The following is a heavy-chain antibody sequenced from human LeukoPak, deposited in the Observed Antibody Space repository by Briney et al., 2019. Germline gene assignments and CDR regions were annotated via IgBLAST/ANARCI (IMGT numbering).Heavy chain of an antibody. CDR2: IIPIFGTA. V-gene: IGHV1-69*05. Sequence: ASVKVSCKASGGTFSSYAISWVRQAPGQGLEWMGGIIPIFGTASYAQKFQGRVTITTDESTSTAYMELSSLRSEDTAVYYCARGFSISDYYYYMDVWGKGTTVTVSS. J-gene: IGHJ6*03. CDR3: ARGFSISDYYYYMDV. D-gene: IGHD1-14*01. CDR1: GGTFSSYA.